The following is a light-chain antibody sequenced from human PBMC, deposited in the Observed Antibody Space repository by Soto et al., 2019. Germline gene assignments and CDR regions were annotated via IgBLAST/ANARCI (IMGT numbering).Light chain of an antibody. J-gene: IGLJ2*01. CDR2: GNS. Sequence: QSVLTQPPSVSGAPGQRVTISCTGSSSNIGAGYDVHWYQQLPGTAPKLLIYGNSNRPSGVPDRFSGSKSGTSASLAITGRQAEDEAEYSCQVYDSSMSGFVVFCGGSKLTVL. CDR1: SSNIGAGYD. CDR3: QVYDSSMSGFVV. V-gene: IGLV1-40*01.